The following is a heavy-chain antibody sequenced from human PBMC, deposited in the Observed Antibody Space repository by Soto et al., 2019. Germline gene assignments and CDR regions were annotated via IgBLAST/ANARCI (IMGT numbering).Heavy chain of an antibody. J-gene: IGHJ4*02. CDR3: ARLATTYYYDSSADY. V-gene: IGHV5-51*01. CDR1: GYSFTSYW. CDR2: IYPGDSDT. Sequence: PGESLKISCKGSGYSFTSYWIGWVRQMPGKGLEWMGIIYPGDSDTRYSPSFQGQVTISADKSISTAYLQWSSLKASDTAIYYCARLATTYYYDSSADYWGQGTLVTVSS. D-gene: IGHD3-22*01.